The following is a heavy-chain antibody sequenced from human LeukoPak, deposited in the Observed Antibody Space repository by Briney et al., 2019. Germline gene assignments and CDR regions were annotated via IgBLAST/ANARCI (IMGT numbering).Heavy chain of an antibody. V-gene: IGHV3-23*01. D-gene: IGHD3-3*01. J-gene: IGHJ3*02. CDR1: GFTFANYA. Sequence: GGTLRLSCAASGFTFANYAMSWVRQAPGKGLEWVSAFSGSGGTTYYADSVKGRFTISRDNSKNTLYLEMSSLRAEDTAVYYCAKDFWSGYYGAGGAFDMWGQGTRVTVSS. CDR3: AKDFWSGYYGAGGAFDM. CDR2: FSGSGGTT.